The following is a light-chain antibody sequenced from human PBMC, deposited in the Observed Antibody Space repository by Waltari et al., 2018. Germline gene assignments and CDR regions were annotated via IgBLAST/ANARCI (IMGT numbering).Light chain of an antibody. J-gene: IGLJ2*01. CDR1: KLGDKY. CDR3: QAWDSSTHVV. CDR2: QDR. Sequence: SYELTQPPSVSVSPGPTASITCSGDKLGDKYACWYQQKPGQSPVLVIYQDRKRPSGIPERFSGSNSGNTATLTISGTQAMDEADYYCQAWDSSTHVVFGGGTKLTVL. V-gene: IGLV3-1*01.